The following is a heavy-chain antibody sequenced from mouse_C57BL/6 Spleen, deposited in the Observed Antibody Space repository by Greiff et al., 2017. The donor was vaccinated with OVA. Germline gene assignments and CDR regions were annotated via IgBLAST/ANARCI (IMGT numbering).Heavy chain of an antibody. Sequence: VQLQQSGAELVKPRASVKISCKASGYAFSSYWMNWVKQRPGKGLEWIGQIYPGDGDTNYNGKFKGKATLTADKSSSTAYMQLSSLTSEDSAVYFCARTFTTVVGFDYWGQGTTLTVSS. J-gene: IGHJ2*01. V-gene: IGHV1-80*01. D-gene: IGHD1-1*01. CDR3: ARTFTTVVGFDY. CDR2: IYPGDGDT. CDR1: GYAFSSYW.